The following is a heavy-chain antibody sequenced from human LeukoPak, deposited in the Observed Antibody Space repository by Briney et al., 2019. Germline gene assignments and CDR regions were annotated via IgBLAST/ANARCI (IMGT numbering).Heavy chain of an antibody. D-gene: IGHD6-19*01. CDR3: AKGSIAVAGTMDY. Sequence: GGSLRLSCAASGFTFSSYGMHWLRQAPGKGLEWVAVISYDGSNKYYADSVKGRFTISRDNSKNTLYLQMNSLRAEDTAVYYCAKGSIAVAGTMDYWGQGTLVTVSS. CDR2: ISYDGSNK. J-gene: IGHJ4*02. CDR1: GFTFSSYG. V-gene: IGHV3-30*18.